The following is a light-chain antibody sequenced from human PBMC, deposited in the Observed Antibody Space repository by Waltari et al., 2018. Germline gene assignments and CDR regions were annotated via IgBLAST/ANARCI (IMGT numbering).Light chain of an antibody. CDR1: QSVSRA. Sequence: EIVLTPSPGTLSLSPGERVTLSCRASQSVSRALAWYQQKPGQAPRLLIYGASNRATGIPDRFSGSGSGTDFSLTISSLEPEDFAVYYCQHYLRLPATFGQGTKVEIK. J-gene: IGKJ1*01. V-gene: IGKV3-20*01. CDR3: QHYLRLPAT. CDR2: GAS.